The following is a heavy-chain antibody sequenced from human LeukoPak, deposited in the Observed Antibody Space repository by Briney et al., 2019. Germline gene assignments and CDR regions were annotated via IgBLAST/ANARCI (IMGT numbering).Heavy chain of an antibody. J-gene: IGHJ5*02. CDR3: ARELRFANAPGSWLDP. Sequence: SQTLSLTCVVSGDSISSGAYSWSWIRQPPGKGLEWIGYIFHSGSTFYNPSLKSRVTISVDNSKNQFSLRLSSVTAADTAVYYCARELRFANAPGSWLDPWGQGTLVTVSS. CDR2: IFHSGST. V-gene: IGHV4-30-2*01. CDR1: GDSISSGAYS. D-gene: IGHD3-10*01.